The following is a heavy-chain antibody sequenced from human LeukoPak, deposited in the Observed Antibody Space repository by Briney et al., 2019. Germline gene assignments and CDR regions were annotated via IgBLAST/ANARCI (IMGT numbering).Heavy chain of an antibody. CDR3: ARDWIQLWLGDYFDY. CDR2: IKQDGSEK. D-gene: IGHD5-18*01. J-gene: IGHJ4*02. CDR1: GFTFSSYW. Sequence: PGGSLRLSCAASGFTFSSYWMSWLRQAPGKGLEWLANIKQDGSEKYYVDSVKGRFTISRDNAKNSLYLQMNSLRAEDTAVYYCARDWIQLWLGDYFDYWGQGTLVTVSS. V-gene: IGHV3-7*01.